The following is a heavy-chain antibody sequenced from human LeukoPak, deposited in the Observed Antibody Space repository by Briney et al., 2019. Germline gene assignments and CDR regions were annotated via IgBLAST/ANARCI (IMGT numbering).Heavy chain of an antibody. Sequence: QSGGSLRLSCAASGFTFSSYGMHWVRQAPGKGLEWVAVIWYDGSNKYYADSVKGRFTISRDNSKNTLYLQMNSLRAEDTAVYYCAREGYLGAFDIWGQGTMVTVSS. D-gene: IGHD5-18*01. CDR1: GFTFSSYG. J-gene: IGHJ3*02. CDR3: AREGYLGAFDI. V-gene: IGHV3-33*01. CDR2: IWYDGSNK.